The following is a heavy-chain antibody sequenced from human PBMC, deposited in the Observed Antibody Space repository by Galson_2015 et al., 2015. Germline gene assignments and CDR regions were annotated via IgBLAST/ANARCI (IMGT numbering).Heavy chain of an antibody. V-gene: IGHV3-48*02. CDR1: GSTFSSYS. J-gene: IGHJ5*02. D-gene: IGHD3-16*01. CDR2: ISSSSSTI. Sequence: SLRLSCAASGSTFSSYSMNWVRQAPGKGLEWVSYISSSSSTIYYADSVKGRFTISRDNAKNSLYLQMNSLRDEDTAVYYCARAALIKGHWFDPWGQGTLVTVSS. CDR3: ARAALIKGHWFDP.